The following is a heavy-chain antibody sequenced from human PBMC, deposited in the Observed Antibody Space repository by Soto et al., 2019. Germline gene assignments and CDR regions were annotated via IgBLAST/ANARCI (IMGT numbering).Heavy chain of an antibody. J-gene: IGHJ4*02. CDR3: ARARYYDSSGYYRELDY. V-gene: IGHV3-33*01. CDR2: IWYDGSNK. Sequence: PGGSLRLSCAASGFTFSSYGMHWVRQAPGKGLEWVAVIWYDGSNKYYADSVKGRFTISRDNSKNTLYLQMNSLRAEDTAVYYCARARYYDSSGYYRELDYWGQGTLVTVSS. CDR1: GFTFSSYG. D-gene: IGHD3-22*01.